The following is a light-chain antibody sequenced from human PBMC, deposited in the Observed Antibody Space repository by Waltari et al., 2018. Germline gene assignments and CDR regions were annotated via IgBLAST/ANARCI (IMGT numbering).Light chain of an antibody. CDR3: QQYVTLPAT. CDR2: HAS. CDR1: QSVRWF. V-gene: IGKV3-20*01. Sequence: EIVLTQSPGTLSLSAGESATLSCRASQSVRWFLAWYQQKPGQAPRLLIYHASSRSTGIPDRFSGSGSGTDLSLTISRLEPEDFAVYYCQQYVTLPATFGQGTKLEI. J-gene: IGKJ1*01.